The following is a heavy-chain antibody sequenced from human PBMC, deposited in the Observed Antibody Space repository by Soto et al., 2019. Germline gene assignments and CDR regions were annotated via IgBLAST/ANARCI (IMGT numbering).Heavy chain of an antibody. D-gene: IGHD3-10*01. Sequence: GGSLRLSCAASGFTFRSYAMHWVRQAPGKGLEWVAVISYDGTNKYYADTVKGRFTISRDNSKNTLYLQMNTLRAEDTAVYYCAKEIPVPSGEYYGLDVWGQGTTVTVSS. CDR2: ISYDGTNK. J-gene: IGHJ6*02. CDR1: GFTFRSYA. V-gene: IGHV3-30-3*01. CDR3: AKEIPVPSGEYYGLDV.